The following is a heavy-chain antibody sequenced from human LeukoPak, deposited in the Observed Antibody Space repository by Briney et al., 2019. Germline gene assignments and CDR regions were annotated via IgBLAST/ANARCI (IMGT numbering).Heavy chain of an antibody. CDR3: ARELTVVVPAAHLDY. CDR2: TSSSGSTI. J-gene: IGHJ4*02. V-gene: IGHV3-48*03. D-gene: IGHD2-2*01. CDR1: GFTFSSYE. Sequence: GGSLRLSCAASGFTFSSYEMNWVRQAPGKGLEWVSYTSSSGSTIYYADSVKGRFTISRDNAKNSLYLQMNSLRAEDTAVYYCARELTVVVPAAHLDYWGQGTLVTVSS.